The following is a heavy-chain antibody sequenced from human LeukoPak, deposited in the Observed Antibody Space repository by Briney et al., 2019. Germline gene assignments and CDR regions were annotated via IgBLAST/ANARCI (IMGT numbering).Heavy chain of an antibody. CDR2: FHSSGGT. CDR1: GAPMSRYY. CDR3: ARRAEMTLDGLENWFDA. J-gene: IGHJ5*02. V-gene: IGHV4-59*01. D-gene: IGHD4/OR15-4a*01. Sequence: SETLSLTCSVSGAPMSRYYWNWIRQPPGKGLEWIGFFHSSGGTIYNPSLENRVTISIDTTRNQFSLKLTSVTPADTAVYFCARRAEMTLDGLENWFDAWGQGTLVGVSS.